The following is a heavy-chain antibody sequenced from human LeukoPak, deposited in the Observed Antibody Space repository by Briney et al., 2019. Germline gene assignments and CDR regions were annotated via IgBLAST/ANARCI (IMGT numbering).Heavy chain of an antibody. CDR1: GFTFTTYG. CDR3: AKDGGLWVSAHWGDS. CDR2: ILYDGNNK. D-gene: IGHD7-27*01. Sequence: GRSLRLSCAASGFTFTTYGMHWVRQAPGKGLEWVAVILYDGNNKYYADSVKGRFTISRDNSKNTLYLQMNSLRAEDTAVYYCAKDGGLWVSAHWGDSWGRGTLVTVSS. J-gene: IGHJ4*02. V-gene: IGHV3-30*18.